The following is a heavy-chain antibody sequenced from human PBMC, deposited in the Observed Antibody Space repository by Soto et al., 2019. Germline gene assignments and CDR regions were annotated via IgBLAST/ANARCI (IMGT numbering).Heavy chain of an antibody. V-gene: IGHV1-18*04. Sequence: KVACTVSRSASPSDGIRSVRQAAGQGLEWMGWISAYNGNTNYAQKLQGRVTMTTDTSTSTAYMELRSLRSDDTAVYYCARDRREGYYYGMDVWGQGTTVNVSS. J-gene: IGHJ6*02. CDR3: ARDRREGYYYGMDV. CDR1: RSASPSDG. CDR2: ISAYNGNT.